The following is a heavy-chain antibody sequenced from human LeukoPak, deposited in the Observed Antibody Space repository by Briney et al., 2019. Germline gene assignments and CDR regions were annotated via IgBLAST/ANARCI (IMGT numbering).Heavy chain of an antibody. CDR3: ARDKRYNWNDDDWFDP. Sequence: GGSLRLSCAASGFTFSSYSMNWVRQAPGKGLEWVSSISSSSSYIYYADSVKGRFTISRDNAKNSLYLQMNSLRAEDTAVYYCARDKRYNWNDDDWFDPWGQGTLVTVSS. CDR1: GFTFSSYS. D-gene: IGHD1-1*01. V-gene: IGHV3-21*01. CDR2: ISSSSSYI. J-gene: IGHJ5*02.